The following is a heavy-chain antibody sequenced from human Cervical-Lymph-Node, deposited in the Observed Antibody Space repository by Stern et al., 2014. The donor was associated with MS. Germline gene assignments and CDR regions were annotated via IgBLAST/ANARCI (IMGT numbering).Heavy chain of an antibody. CDR1: GFTFSSFG. V-gene: IGHV3-48*02. CDR2: IGRSGRSI. D-gene: IGHD1-26*01. CDR3: ARAPIVGATRPLDY. Sequence: EVHLVESGGGLVQPGGSLRLSCAASGFTFSSFGMNWVRQAPGKGLEWVSYIGRSGRSIYYADSVKGRFTISRDNAKNSLYLQMNSLRDEDTAVYYCARAPIVGATRPLDYWGQGTLVTVSS. J-gene: IGHJ4*02.